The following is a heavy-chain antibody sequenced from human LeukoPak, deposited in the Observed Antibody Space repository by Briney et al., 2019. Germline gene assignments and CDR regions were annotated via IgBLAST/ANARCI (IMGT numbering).Heavy chain of an antibody. D-gene: IGHD3-10*01. V-gene: IGHV1-18*01. J-gene: IGHJ4*02. CDR2: ISAYNGNT. Sequence: ASVKVSCKASGYTFTSYGISWVRQAPGQGLEWMGWISAYNGNTNYAQKLQGRVTMTTDTSTSTAYMELRSLRSDDTAVYYCASSEFTMVRGVPRYIDYWGQGTLVTVSS. CDR1: GYTFTSYG. CDR3: ASSEFTMVRGVPRYIDY.